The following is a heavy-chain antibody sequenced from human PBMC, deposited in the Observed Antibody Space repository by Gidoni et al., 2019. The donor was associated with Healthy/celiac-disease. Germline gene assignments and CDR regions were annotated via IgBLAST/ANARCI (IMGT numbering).Heavy chain of an antibody. CDR2: GGTT. J-gene: IGHJ4*02. Sequence: GGTTDYAAPVKGRFTISRDDSKNTLYLQMNSLKTEDTAVYYCTTGALGYCTNGVCPNVYWGQGTLVTVSS. CDR3: TTGALGYCTNGVCPNVY. D-gene: IGHD2-8*01. V-gene: IGHV3-15*01.